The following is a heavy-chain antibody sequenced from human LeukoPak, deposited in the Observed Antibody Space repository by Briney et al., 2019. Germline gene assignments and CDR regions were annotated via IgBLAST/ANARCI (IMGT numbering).Heavy chain of an antibody. CDR1: GGSVNSGGYY. Sequence: SETLSLTCTISGGSVNSGGYYWSWIRQSPGKGLEWIGYIYHSGSTNYNPSLKSRVTISVDRFKNHFSLKLKSVTAADTAVYYCARGFWSGYYNSNWFDPWGQGTLVTVSS. CDR3: ARGFWSGYYNSNWFDP. CDR2: IYHSGST. J-gene: IGHJ5*02. D-gene: IGHD3-3*01. V-gene: IGHV4-30-2*06.